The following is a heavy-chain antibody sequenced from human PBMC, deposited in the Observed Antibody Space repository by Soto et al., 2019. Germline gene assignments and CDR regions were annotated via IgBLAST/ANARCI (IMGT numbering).Heavy chain of an antibody. D-gene: IGHD3-22*01. Sequence: ASVKVSCKASGGTFSSYAISWVRQAPGQGLEWMGGIIPIFGTANYAQKFQGRVTITADKSTSTAYMELSSLRSEDTAVYYCAREGHDSSGYYPLVGTDVWGQGTTVTVSS. J-gene: IGHJ6*02. V-gene: IGHV1-69*06. CDR1: GGTFSSYA. CDR3: AREGHDSSGYYPLVGTDV. CDR2: IIPIFGTA.